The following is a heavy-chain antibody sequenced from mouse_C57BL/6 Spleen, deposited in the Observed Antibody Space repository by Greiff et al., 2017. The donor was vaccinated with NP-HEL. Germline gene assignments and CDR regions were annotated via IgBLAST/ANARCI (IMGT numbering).Heavy chain of an antibody. Sequence: QVQLQQSGPELVKPGASVKISCKASGYAFSSSWMNWVKQRPGKGLEWIGRIYPGDGDTNYNGKFKGKATLTADKSSSTAYMQLSSLTSEDSAVDFCARYAYGSSPAWFAYWGQGTLVTVSA. CDR1: GYAFSSSW. J-gene: IGHJ3*01. D-gene: IGHD1-1*01. CDR3: ARYAYGSSPAWFAY. CDR2: IYPGDGDT. V-gene: IGHV1-82*01.